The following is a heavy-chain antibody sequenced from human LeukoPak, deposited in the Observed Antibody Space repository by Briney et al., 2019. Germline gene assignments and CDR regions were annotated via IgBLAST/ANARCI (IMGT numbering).Heavy chain of an antibody. CDR1: GFTFSSYA. J-gene: IGHJ4*02. CDR3: ASRRAYSYGFDY. V-gene: IGHV3-23*01. D-gene: IGHD5-18*01. CDR2: ISGTGGTT. Sequence: GGSLRLSCAASGFTFSSYAMSWVRQAPGKGLEWVSAISGTGGTTYYADSVKGRFTISRDNSKNTLYLQMNSLRAEDTAVYYCASRRAYSYGFDYWGQGTLVTVSS.